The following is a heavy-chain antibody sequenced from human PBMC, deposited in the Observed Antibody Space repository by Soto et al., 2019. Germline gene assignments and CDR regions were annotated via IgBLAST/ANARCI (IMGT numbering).Heavy chain of an antibody. CDR3: ERGATPFGVANAFDV. CDR1: GYSFTSYW. J-gene: IGHJ3*01. Sequence: GESLKISCKFSGYSFTSYWLSWVRQMPGKGLEWMGRIDPSGSYTNYSPSFQGHVTISVDKSISTAYLQWSSLQASDSAIYSCERGATPFGVANAFDVWGQGTGVTVSS. D-gene: IGHD3-3*01. CDR2: IDPSGSYT. V-gene: IGHV5-10-1*01.